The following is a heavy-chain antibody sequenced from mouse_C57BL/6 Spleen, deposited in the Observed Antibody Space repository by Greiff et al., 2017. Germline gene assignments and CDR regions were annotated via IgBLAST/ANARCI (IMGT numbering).Heavy chain of an antibody. CDR1: GYTFTSYD. CDR2: IYPRDGST. Sequence: QVQLKESGPELVKPGASVKLSCKASGYTFTSYDINWVKQRPGQGLAWIGWIYPRDGSTKYNEKFKGKATLTVDTSSSTAYMELHSLTSEDSAVYFCASRNWDVAYWGQGTLVTVSA. CDR3: ASRNWDVAY. J-gene: IGHJ3*01. V-gene: IGHV1-85*01. D-gene: IGHD4-1*02.